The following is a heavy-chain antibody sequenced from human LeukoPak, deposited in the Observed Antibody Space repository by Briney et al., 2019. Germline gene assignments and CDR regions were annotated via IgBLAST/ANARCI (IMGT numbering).Heavy chain of an antibody. CDR2: IYPGDSDT. D-gene: IGHD4-17*01. Sequence: GESLKISCKGSGYSFTSYWIGWVRQMPGKGLEWMGIIYPGDSDTRYSPSFQGRVTISADKSISTAYLQWSSLKASDTAMYYCARPMDHDYGDYVLAFDIWGQGTMVTVSS. CDR1: GYSFTSYW. V-gene: IGHV5-51*01. J-gene: IGHJ3*02. CDR3: ARPMDHDYGDYVLAFDI.